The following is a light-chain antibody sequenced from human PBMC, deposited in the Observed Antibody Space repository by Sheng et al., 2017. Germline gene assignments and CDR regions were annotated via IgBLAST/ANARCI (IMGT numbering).Light chain of an antibody. Sequence: NFMLTQPHSVSASPGGDGDHLLHPQQWPHYLRLCAVVPAAPGSVPPPPVIYEDHRRPSGVPERFSASLDGSSNSASLTISGLKTEDEADYYCQSYDGSEIVVFGGGTKVTVL. J-gene: IGLJ2*01. CDR1: WPHYLRL. V-gene: IGLV6-57*01. CDR3: QSYDGSEIVV. CDR2: EDH.